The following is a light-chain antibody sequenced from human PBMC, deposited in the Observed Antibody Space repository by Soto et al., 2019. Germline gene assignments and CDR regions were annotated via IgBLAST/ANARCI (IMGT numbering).Light chain of an antibody. CDR3: AAWDDSLGGYV. V-gene: IGLV1-47*02. J-gene: IGLJ1*01. Sequence: QSVLTQSPSASGTPGQKMTISCSGSSSNIGSNAVYWYQQVPGSAPSLLMHSNDQRPSGVSDRFSGSRSGTSASLAVSGLRSEDEADYYCAAWDDSLGGYVFGPGTKVTVL. CDR2: SND. CDR1: SSNIGSNA.